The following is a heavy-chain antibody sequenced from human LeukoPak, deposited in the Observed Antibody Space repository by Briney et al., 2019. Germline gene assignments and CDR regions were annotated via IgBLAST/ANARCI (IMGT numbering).Heavy chain of an antibody. CDR1: GFTFSYYE. D-gene: IGHD6-19*01. CDR3: ARDGDIAVATAPYYFDY. Sequence: GGSLRLSCAASGFTFSYYEMIWVRQAPGKGLEWVSYITGGSTTTNYADSVKGRFTISRDNAKNSLYLQMNSLRAEDTAIYYCARDGDIAVATAPYYFDYWGQGILVTVSS. CDR2: ITGGSTTT. J-gene: IGHJ4*02. V-gene: IGHV3-48*03.